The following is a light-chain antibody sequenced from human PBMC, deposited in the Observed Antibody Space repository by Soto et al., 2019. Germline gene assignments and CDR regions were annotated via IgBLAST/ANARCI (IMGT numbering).Light chain of an antibody. V-gene: IGKV1-12*01. J-gene: IGKJ1*01. CDR2: SAS. Sequence: IQMTQSPSSLSASIGDRVTITCRASQGIGVRLAWFQQKPGKAPQYLIQSASTLASGVPSRFSGSGSGTDFILTINTLQPEDVATYYCLQVYSFPRTFGRGTKVDI. CDR3: LQVYSFPRT. CDR1: QGIGVR.